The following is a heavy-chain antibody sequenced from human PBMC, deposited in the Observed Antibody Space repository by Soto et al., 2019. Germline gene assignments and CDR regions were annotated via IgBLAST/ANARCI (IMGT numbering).Heavy chain of an antibody. CDR1: GYTFTSYG. V-gene: IGHV1-18*01. D-gene: IGHD1-26*01. Sequence: VASVKVSCKASGYTFTSYGISWVRQAPGQGLEWMGWISAYNGNTNYAQKLQGRVTMTTDTSTSTAYMELRSLRSDDTAVYYCARAEWELLEDPPFDYWGQGTLVTVSS. CDR2: ISAYNGNT. CDR3: ARAEWELLEDPPFDY. J-gene: IGHJ4*02.